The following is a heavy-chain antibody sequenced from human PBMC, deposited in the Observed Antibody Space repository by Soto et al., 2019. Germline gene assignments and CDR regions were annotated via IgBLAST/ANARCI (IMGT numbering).Heavy chain of an antibody. CDR1: GFTFSNYA. V-gene: IGHV3-23*01. CDR3: AKDAVPYNGKWDWLDP. D-gene: IGHD1-26*01. Sequence: EVQLLESGGALVQPGGSLRLSCAASGFTFSNYAMSWVRQAPGKGPEWVSSIGGDDKTNYADSVKGRFIISRDNSKNTLYMQLNGLRVEDTAIYYCAKDAVPYNGKWDWLDPWGQGTLVTVSS. J-gene: IGHJ5*02. CDR2: IGGDDKT.